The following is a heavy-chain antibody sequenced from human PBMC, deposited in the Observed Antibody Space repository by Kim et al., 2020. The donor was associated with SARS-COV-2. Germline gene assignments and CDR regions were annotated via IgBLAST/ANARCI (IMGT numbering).Heavy chain of an antibody. D-gene: IGHD6-13*01. V-gene: IGHV1-8*01. CDR1: GYTFTSYD. Sequence: ASVKVSCKASGYTFTSYDINWVRQATGQGLEWMGWMNPNSGNTGYAQKFQGRVTMTRNTSISTAYMELSSLRSEDTAVYYCARGEVSSWYYYYYGMDVWGKGTTVTVSS. J-gene: IGHJ6*04. CDR3: ARGEVSSWYYYYYGMDV. CDR2: MNPNSGNT.